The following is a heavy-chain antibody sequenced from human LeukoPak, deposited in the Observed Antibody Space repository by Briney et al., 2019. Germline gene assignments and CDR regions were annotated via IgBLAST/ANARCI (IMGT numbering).Heavy chain of an antibody. CDR1: GFSFSTYG. J-gene: IGHJ4*02. V-gene: IGHV3-23*01. D-gene: IGHD4-23*01. CDR3: AKWGLRAYGDNGGFDY. Sequence: PGGSLRLSCAASGFSFSTYGMSWVRQAPGKGLEWVSTISGSYDSPYADSVKGRFSVSRDNSKNTLYLQMNSLRVDDTAVYYCAKWGLRAYGDNGGFDYWGQGTLVTVSS. CDR2: ISGSYDSP.